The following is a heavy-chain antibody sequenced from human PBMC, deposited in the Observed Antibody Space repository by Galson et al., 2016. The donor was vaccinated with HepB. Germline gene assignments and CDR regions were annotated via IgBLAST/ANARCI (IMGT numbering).Heavy chain of an antibody. CDR3: ARDGSLGPTVTTGGHGMDV. Sequence: SLRLSCAASGFTFRSYGMHWVRQAPGKGLEWVAVIWYDGSNKYYAVSVKGRFTISRDNSKNTLYLQMNSLRAEDTAVYYCARDGSLGPTVTTGGHGMDVWGQGTTAPVSS. CDR2: IWYDGSNK. J-gene: IGHJ6*02. CDR1: GFTFRSYG. V-gene: IGHV3-33*01. D-gene: IGHD4-17*01.